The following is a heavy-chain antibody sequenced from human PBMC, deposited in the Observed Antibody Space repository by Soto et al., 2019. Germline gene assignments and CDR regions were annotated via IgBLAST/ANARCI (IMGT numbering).Heavy chain of an antibody. CDR1: GGSFSGFY. V-gene: IGHV4-34*01. J-gene: IGHJ4*02. CDR3: ARSNPEGLTGTTWLYYFDY. Sequence: QVQLQQWGAGLLKPSETLSLTCAVSGGSFSGFYWTWIRQPPGKGLEWIGEINHSGSTNYNPSLKSRVPVSVDTSKNQFSLKLSSVTAADTAVYYCARSNPEGLTGTTWLYYFDYWGQGTLVTVSS. CDR2: INHSGST. D-gene: IGHD1-20*01.